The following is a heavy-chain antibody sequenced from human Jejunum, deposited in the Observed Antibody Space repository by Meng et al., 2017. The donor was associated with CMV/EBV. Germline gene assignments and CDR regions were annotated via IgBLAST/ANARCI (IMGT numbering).Heavy chain of an antibody. CDR3: AREKWYGVGYYFDY. V-gene: IGHV4-61*02. Sequence: GGSVDSDEFYWSWIRQPAGKGLELIGRIYRGGTTKYNPSLNGRVTISLETSKNHFSLRLSSVTAADTAVYYCAREKWYGVGYYFDYWGQGTLVTVSS. J-gene: IGHJ4*02. D-gene: IGHD4-17*01. CDR2: IYRGGTT. CDR1: GGSVDSDEFY.